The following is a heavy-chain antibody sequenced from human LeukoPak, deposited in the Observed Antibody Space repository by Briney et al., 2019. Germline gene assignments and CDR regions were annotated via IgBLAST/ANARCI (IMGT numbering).Heavy chain of an antibody. CDR1: GFTVSSNY. V-gene: IGHV3-53*01. J-gene: IGHJ6*02. CDR2: IYSGGST. D-gene: IGHD6-6*01. CDR3: ARKYSSSSGYGMDV. Sequence: PGGSLRLSCAASGFTVSSNYMSWVRQAPGKGLEWVSVIYSGGSTYYADSVKGRFTISRDNSKNTLYLQMNSLRAEDTAVYYCARKYSSSSGYGMDVWGQGTTVTVSS.